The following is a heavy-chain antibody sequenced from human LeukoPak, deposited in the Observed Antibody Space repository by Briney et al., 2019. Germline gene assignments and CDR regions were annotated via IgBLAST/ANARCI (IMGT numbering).Heavy chain of an antibody. CDR3: AQQVGYCSSGSCYFTY. CDR2: ISGSGSVI. Sequence: GRSLRLSCAASGFTFSDYYMGWIRQAPGKGLEWLSYISGSGSVISYADSVKGRFTISRDNAKNSLYLQINSLRADDTAVYYCAQQVGYCSSGSCYFTYWGQGTLVTVSS. J-gene: IGHJ1*01. V-gene: IGHV3-11*01. CDR1: GFTFSDYY. D-gene: IGHD2-15*01.